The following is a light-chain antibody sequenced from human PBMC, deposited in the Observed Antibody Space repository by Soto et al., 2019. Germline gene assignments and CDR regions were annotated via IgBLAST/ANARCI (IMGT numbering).Light chain of an antibody. CDR1: NIGSKN. V-gene: IGLV3-9*01. J-gene: IGLJ1*01. Sequence: SYELTQPLSVSVALGQTARITCGGNNIGSKNVHWYQQKPGQAPVLVIYRDSNRPSGIPERFSGSNSGNTATLTISRAQAGDEADYYCQVRDSSSYVFGTGTKVTVL. CDR2: RDS. CDR3: QVRDSSSYV.